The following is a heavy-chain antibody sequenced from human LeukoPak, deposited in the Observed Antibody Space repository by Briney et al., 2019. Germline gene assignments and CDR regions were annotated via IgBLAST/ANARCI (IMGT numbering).Heavy chain of an antibody. CDR3: ARGRWLQLPLDY. J-gene: IGHJ4*02. CDR1: GFTFSSYW. V-gene: IGHV3-74*01. Sequence: GGSLRLSCAASGFTFSSYWMHWVRQAPGKGLVWVSRINSDGSSTSYADSVKGRLTISRDNAKNTLYLQMNSLRAEDTAVYYCARGRWLQLPLDYWGQGTLVTVSS. CDR2: INSDGSST. D-gene: IGHD5-24*01.